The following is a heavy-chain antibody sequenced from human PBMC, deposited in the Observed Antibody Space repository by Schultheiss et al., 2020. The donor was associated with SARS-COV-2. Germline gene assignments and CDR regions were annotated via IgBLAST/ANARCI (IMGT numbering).Heavy chain of an antibody. D-gene: IGHD3-3*01. J-gene: IGHJ4*02. CDR2: TYYRSKWYN. V-gene: IGHV6-1*01. CDR3: ARESRGDDFWSGYYHFDY. Sequence: SETLSLTCAISGDSVSSNSAAWNWIRQSPSRGLEWLGRTYYRSKWYNDYAVSVKSRITINPDTSKNQFSLQLNSVTPEDTAVYYCARESRGDDFWSGYYHFDYWGQGTLVTVS. CDR1: GDSVSSNSAA.